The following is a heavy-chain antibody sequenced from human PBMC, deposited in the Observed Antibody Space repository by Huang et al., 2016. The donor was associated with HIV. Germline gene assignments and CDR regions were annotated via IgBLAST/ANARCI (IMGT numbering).Heavy chain of an antibody. V-gene: IGHV4-30-4*08. CDR2: IYYRVCS. D-gene: IGHD3-3*01. CDR1: GDSIRSGGYY. J-gene: IGHJ4*02. CDR3: ARAPATHSVFFY. Sequence: QVQLQESGPGLVKPSQTLSLTCTVSGDSIRSGGYYWTWIRQSPAKGLEWIGYIYYRVCSDDHPSLKSRVSISIDAFKNRVSLKLKSVTVADTAVYYCARAPATHSVFFYWGQGTLVTVSA.